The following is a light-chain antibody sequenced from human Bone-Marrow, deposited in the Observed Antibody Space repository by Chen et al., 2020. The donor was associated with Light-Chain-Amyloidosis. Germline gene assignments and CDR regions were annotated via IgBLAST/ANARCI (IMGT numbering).Light chain of an antibody. J-gene: IGKJ1*01. CDR3: QQYGSSPQT. V-gene: IGKV3-20*01. CDR2: GAS. CDR1: QSVDSSY. Sequence: EIVLTQSPGTVSLSPGERVTLSCRASQSVDSSYLAWYQQRPGQAPRLLIYGASSRTTGIPGRFSDSGSGTDFTLTISRLEPEDFAVYYCQQYGSSPQTFGQGTKVEIK.